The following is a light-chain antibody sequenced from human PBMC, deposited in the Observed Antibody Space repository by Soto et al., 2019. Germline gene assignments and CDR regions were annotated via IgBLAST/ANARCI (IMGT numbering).Light chain of an antibody. CDR1: QSISSY. CDR2: AAS. V-gene: IGKV1-39*01. J-gene: IGKJ1*01. Sequence: DIQMTQSPSSLSASVGDRVTITCRASQSISSYLNWYQQKPGKAPKLLIYAASSLQSGVPSTFSGSGSGTDFTLTISSLQPEYFATYYCQQSYSTPRTFGQGTKVEIK. CDR3: QQSYSTPRT.